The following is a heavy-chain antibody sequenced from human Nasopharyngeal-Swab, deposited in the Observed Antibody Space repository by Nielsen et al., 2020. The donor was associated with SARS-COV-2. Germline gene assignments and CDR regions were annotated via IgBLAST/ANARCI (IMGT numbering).Heavy chain of an antibody. Sequence: TPSLTRAVYGGSFCVYYWSWIRQPPGKGLEWIGEINHSGSTNYNPSLKSRVTISVDTSKNQFSLKLSSVTAADTAVYYCARGFHPRHYYDSSGSSLDYWGQGTLVTVSS. CDR3: ARGFHPRHYYDSSGSSLDY. V-gene: IGHV4-34*01. D-gene: IGHD3-22*01. CDR2: INHSGST. CDR1: GGSFCVYY. J-gene: IGHJ4*02.